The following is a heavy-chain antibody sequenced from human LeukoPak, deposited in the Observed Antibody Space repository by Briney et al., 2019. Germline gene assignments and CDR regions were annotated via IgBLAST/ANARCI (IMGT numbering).Heavy chain of an antibody. Sequence: PGGSLRLSCAASGFTFSNAWMSWVRQAPGKGLEWVGRIKSKTDGGTTDYAAPVKGRFTISRDDLKNTLYLQMNSLKTEDTAVYYCTTEKVMVRGVIHYYYGMDVWGKGTTVTVSS. CDR1: GFTFSNAW. CDR2: IKSKTDGGTT. V-gene: IGHV3-15*01. D-gene: IGHD3-10*01. J-gene: IGHJ6*04. CDR3: TTEKVMVRGVIHYYYGMDV.